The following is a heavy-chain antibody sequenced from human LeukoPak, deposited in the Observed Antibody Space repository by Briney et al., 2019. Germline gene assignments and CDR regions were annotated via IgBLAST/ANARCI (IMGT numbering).Heavy chain of an antibody. CDR2: IYYSGST. CDR1: GGSISSYY. CDR3: ARDLPGGYDILTGPTGGWFDP. Sequence: KTSETLSLTCTVSGGSISSYYWSWIRQPPGKGLEWIGYIYYSGSTNYNPSLKSRVTISVDTSKNQFSLKLSSVTAADTAVYYCARDLPGGYDILTGPTGGWFDPWGQGTLVTVSS. J-gene: IGHJ5*02. D-gene: IGHD3-9*01. V-gene: IGHV4-59*12.